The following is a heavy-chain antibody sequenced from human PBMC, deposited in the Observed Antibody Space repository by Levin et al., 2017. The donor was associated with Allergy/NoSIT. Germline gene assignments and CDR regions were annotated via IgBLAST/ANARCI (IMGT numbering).Heavy chain of an antibody. CDR2: INHAGTT. CDR1: GGSFSGFY. Sequence: SETLSLTCGVSGGSFSGFYWSWIRQTPGKGLQWIGEINHAGTTNSEPSLKSRVTMSVDSSKMQFSLNLTSVTAADTAVYYCARGARYSILGPQNWYFDLWGRGALVTVSS. CDR3: ARGARYSILGPQNWYFDL. D-gene: IGHD3-9*01. J-gene: IGHJ2*01. V-gene: IGHV4-34*01.